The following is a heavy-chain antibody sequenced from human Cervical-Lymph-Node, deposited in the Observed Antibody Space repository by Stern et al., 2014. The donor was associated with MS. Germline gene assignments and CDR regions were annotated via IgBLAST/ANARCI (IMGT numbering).Heavy chain of an antibody. CDR1: GGSISSYY. D-gene: IGHD5-18*01. Sequence: QEQLVESGPGLVKPSETLSLTCTVSGGSISSYYWSRIRQPPGKGLEWIGYIYYSGSTNYNPSLNIRVTISVDTSKNQFSLKLSSVTAADTAVYYCATGGYSYGLFDYWGQGTLVTVSS. CDR3: ATGGYSYGLFDY. J-gene: IGHJ4*02. V-gene: IGHV4-59*01. CDR2: IYYSGST.